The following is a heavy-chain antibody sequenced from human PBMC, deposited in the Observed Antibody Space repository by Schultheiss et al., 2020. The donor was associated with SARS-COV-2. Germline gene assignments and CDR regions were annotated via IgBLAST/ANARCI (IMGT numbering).Heavy chain of an antibody. J-gene: IGHJ6*03. Sequence: SQTLSLTCTVSGGSISSYYWSWIRQPAGKGLEWIGRIYTSGSTNYNPSLKSRVTISVDTSKNQFSLKLSSVTAADTAVYYCARVRGYYDSSGYDYYYYYMDVWGKGTTVTVSS. CDR2: IYTSGST. CDR1: GGSISSYY. V-gene: IGHV4-4*07. CDR3: ARVRGYYDSSGYDYYYYYMDV. D-gene: IGHD3-22*01.